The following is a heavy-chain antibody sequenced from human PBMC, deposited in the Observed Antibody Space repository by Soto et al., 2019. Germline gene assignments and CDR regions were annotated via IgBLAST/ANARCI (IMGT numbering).Heavy chain of an antibody. CDR1: GGSISSNEW. Sequence: QVQLQESGPGLVKPSGTLSLTCAVSGGSISSNEWWSWVRQPPGKGLEWIGEIYDSVTTNYNPSRKSRVPNSIDTSMKQFSLQLTSVTAADTAVYYCARAVPFCLGPWGQGTLVTVSS. CDR3: ARAVPFCLGP. D-gene: IGHD3-16*01. CDR2: IYDSVTT. V-gene: IGHV4-4*02. J-gene: IGHJ5*02.